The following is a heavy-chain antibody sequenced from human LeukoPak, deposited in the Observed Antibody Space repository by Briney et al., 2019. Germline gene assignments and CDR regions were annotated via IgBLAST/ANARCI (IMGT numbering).Heavy chain of an antibody. Sequence: SETLSLTCTVSGGSISSYYWSWIRQPPGKGLEWIGSIYYSGSTYYNPSLKSRVTMSVGMSKNQFSLKLRSVTAADTAVYYCARDVVAARGSFDYWGQGTLVTVSS. CDR2: IYYSGST. V-gene: IGHV4-59*12. D-gene: IGHD2-2*01. J-gene: IGHJ4*02. CDR3: ARDVVAARGSFDY. CDR1: GGSISSYY.